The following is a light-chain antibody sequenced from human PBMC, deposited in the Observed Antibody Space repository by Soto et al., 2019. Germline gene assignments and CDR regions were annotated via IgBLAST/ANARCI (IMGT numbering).Light chain of an antibody. V-gene: IGLV2-14*01. Sequence: QSALTQPASVSGSPGQSITISCTGTSSDVGYYNYVSWYQQHPGNVPKLIIYEVNNRPSGVSDRFSGSKSGNTASLTISGLQAEDEADYYCSSYTTDNTGVFGGGTQLTVL. CDR1: SSDVGYYNY. J-gene: IGLJ3*02. CDR2: EVN. CDR3: SSYTTDNTGV.